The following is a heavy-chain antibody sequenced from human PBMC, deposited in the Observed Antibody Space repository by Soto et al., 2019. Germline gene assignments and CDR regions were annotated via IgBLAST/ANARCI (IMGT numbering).Heavy chain of an antibody. CDR1: GYTFTNFG. J-gene: IGHJ4*02. Sequence: QVQLVQSGAEVKKPGASVKVSCKASGYTFTNFGISWVRQAPGQGLEWMGWISAYNGNTNYAQNFQGRVTMTTDTSTSKAYMELRSLRSDETAVYYWARGGTPIDYWGQGTLVTVSS. CDR2: ISAYNGNT. V-gene: IGHV1-18*01. D-gene: IGHD3-16*01. CDR3: ARGGTPIDY.